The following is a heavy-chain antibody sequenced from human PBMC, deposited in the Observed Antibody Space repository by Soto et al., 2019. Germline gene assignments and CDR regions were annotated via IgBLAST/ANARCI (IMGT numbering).Heavy chain of an antibody. J-gene: IGHJ4*02. D-gene: IGHD1-20*01. CDR1: GYTFMSHV. CDR2: VTGGNGDT. CDR3: ARDSGIRGPSGDLDY. Sequence: QVQLVQSGAEVKEPGASVKVSCRASGYTFMSHVIHWVRQAPGQRLEWMGWVTGGNGDTKYSQNFQGRVTSTRDTSATTAYMELSRLTSEDTAVYYCARDSGIRGPSGDLDYWGQGTLVTVSS. V-gene: IGHV1-3*01.